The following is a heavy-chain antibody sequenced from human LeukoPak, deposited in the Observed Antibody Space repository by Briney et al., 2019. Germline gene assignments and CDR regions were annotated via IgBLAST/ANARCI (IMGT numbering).Heavy chain of an antibody. J-gene: IGHJ4*02. CDR1: GCTFSDYY. CDR3: ASLGDGYTLDY. Sequence: GGALRLSCAASGCTFSDYYMSWIRQAPGKGLEWVSYISSSGSTIYYADSVKGRFTISRDNAKNSLYLQMNSLRAEDTAVYYCASLGDGYTLDYWGQGTLVTVSS. CDR2: ISSSGSTI. V-gene: IGHV3-11*01. D-gene: IGHD5-24*01.